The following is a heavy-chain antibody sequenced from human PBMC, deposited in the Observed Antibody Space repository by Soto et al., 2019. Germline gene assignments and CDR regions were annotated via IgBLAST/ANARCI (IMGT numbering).Heavy chain of an antibody. V-gene: IGHV3-33*01. J-gene: IGHJ6*02. CDR2: IWYDGSNK. D-gene: IGHD1-26*01. Sequence: PGGSLRLSCAASGFTFSSYGMHWVRQAPGKGLEWVAVIWYDGSNKYYADSVKGRFTISRDNSKNTLYLQMNSLRAEDTAVYYCARDRYSGETDRYYYYGMDVWGQGTTVTVSS. CDR1: GFTFSSYG. CDR3: ARDRYSGETDRYYYYGMDV.